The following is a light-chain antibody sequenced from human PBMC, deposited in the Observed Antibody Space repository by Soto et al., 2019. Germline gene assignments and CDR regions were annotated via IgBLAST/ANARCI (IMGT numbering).Light chain of an antibody. CDR3: QHFGSSLRT. CDR1: QSVRSS. CDR2: GAS. V-gene: IGKV3-15*01. Sequence: EMVMTQSPATLSVSPGERATLSCRASQSVRSSLAWYQQKPGQPPRLLIYGASTRATGVPARFSGSGSGTDFTLTINSLEPEDFAVYYCQHFGSSLRTFGQGTKVDIK. J-gene: IGKJ1*01.